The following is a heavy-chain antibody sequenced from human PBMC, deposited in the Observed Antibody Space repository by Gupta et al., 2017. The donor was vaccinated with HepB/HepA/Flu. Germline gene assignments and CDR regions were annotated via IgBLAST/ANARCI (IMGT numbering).Heavy chain of an antibody. CDR2: IWYDGSNK. J-gene: IGHJ4*02. D-gene: IGHD6-19*01. Sequence: QVQLVESGGGVVQPGRSLRLSCAASGFTFSSYGMHWVRQAPGKGLEWVAVIWYDGSNKYYADSVKGRFTISRDNSKNTLYLQMNSLRAEDTAVYYCAREDSQWLVPDYWGQGTLVTVSS. V-gene: IGHV3-33*01. CDR1: GFTFSSYG. CDR3: AREDSQWLVPDY.